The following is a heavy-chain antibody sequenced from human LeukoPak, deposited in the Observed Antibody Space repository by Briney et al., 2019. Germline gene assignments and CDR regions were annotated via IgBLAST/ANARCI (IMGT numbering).Heavy chain of an antibody. J-gene: IGHJ4*02. CDR3: ARSYRGRRFDY. Sequence: ASVKVSCKAAGYTFTGHYMHWVRQAPGQGLEWMGWINPNNGGTNYAQKFQGRVTMTRDTSISTAFMELSSLRSDDTAVYYCARSYRGRRFDYWGQGTLVTVSS. D-gene: IGHD2-21*01. V-gene: IGHV1-2*02. CDR2: INPNNGGT. CDR1: GYTFTGHY.